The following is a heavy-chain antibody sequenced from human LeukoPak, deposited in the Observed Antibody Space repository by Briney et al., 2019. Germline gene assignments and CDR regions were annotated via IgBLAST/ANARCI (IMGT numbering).Heavy chain of an antibody. CDR3: ARDRPYYGSGSYYDAFDI. Sequence: ASVTVSFKASGYTFTSYGISWVRQAPGQGREWMGWISAYNGNTNYAQKLQGRVTMTTDTSTSTAYMELRSLRSDDTAVYYCARDRPYYGSGSYYDAFDIWGQGTMVTVSS. V-gene: IGHV1-18*04. J-gene: IGHJ3*02. CDR2: ISAYNGNT. D-gene: IGHD3-10*01. CDR1: GYTFTSYG.